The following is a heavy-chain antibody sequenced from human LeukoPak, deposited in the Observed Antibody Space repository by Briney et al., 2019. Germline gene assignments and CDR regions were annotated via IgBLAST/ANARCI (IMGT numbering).Heavy chain of an antibody. CDR3: ARGAGDSSSWLPEWRYYYYGMDV. CDR1: GYTFTSYD. V-gene: IGHV1-8*01. Sequence: GASVTVSCKASGYTFTSYDINWVRQAPGQGLEWMGWMNPNSGNTVYAQKFQGRVTITRNTSISTAYMELSRLRSEDTAVYYGARGAGDSSSWLPEWRYYYYGMDVWGQGTTVTVSS. D-gene: IGHD6-13*01. J-gene: IGHJ6*02. CDR2: MNPNSGNT.